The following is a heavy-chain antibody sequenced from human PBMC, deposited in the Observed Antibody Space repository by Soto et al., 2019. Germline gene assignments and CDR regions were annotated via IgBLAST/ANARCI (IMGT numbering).Heavy chain of an antibody. D-gene: IGHD6-6*01. V-gene: IGHV5-10-1*01. CDR1: GYSVNSYW. CDR3: ASRYSSSNYYGMDS. Sequence: XESLKISCRGSGYSVNSYWISWVRQMPGKGLEWMGRIDPSDSYTNYSPSFQGHVTISADKSISTAYLQWSSLKASDTAMYYCASRYSSSNYYGMDSWGQGATVTVSS. J-gene: IGHJ6*02. CDR2: IDPSDSYT.